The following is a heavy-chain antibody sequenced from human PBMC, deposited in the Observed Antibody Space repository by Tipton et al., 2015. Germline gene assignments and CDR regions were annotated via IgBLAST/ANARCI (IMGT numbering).Heavy chain of an antibody. Sequence: QLVQSGGGLVKPGGSLRLSCAASGFIFTDYYMSWLRQAPGKGLEWVANIKQDGSEKYYVDSVKGRFTISRDNAKNSLYLQMNSLRAEDTAVYYCARENMISFGGVLTPTYGMDVWGQGTTVTVSS. J-gene: IGHJ6*02. CDR1: GFIFTDYY. V-gene: IGHV3-7*03. CDR2: IKQDGSEK. D-gene: IGHD3-16*01. CDR3: ARENMISFGGVLTPTYGMDV.